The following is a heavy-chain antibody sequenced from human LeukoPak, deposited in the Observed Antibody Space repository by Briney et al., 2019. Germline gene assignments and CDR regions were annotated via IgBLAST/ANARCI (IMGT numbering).Heavy chain of an antibody. D-gene: IGHD6-19*01. CDR3: ARSSRDSSGQPLEYYFDY. CDR2: IWYDGSNK. V-gene: IGHV3-33*01. CDR1: GFTFSSYG. Sequence: GGSLRLSCVASGFTFSSYGMHWVRQAPGKGLEWVAVIWYDGSNKYYADSVKGRFTISRDNSKNTLYLQMNSLRAEDTAVYYCARSSRDSSGQPLEYYFDYWGQGTLVTVSS. J-gene: IGHJ4*02.